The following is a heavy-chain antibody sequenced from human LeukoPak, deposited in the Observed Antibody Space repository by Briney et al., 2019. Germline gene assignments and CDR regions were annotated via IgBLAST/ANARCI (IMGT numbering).Heavy chain of an antibody. CDR2: IYYSGST. CDR3: AHLNTYYYDSSGAPWAFDI. V-gene: IGHV4-39*01. J-gene: IGHJ3*02. D-gene: IGHD3-22*01. Sequence: PSETLSLTCTVSGGSIGSSGYYWGWIRQPPGKGLEWIGSIYYSGSTYYNPSLKSRVTISVDTSKNQFSLKLSSVTAADTAVYYCAHLNTYYYDSSGAPWAFDIWGQGTMVTVSS. CDR1: GGSIGSSGYY.